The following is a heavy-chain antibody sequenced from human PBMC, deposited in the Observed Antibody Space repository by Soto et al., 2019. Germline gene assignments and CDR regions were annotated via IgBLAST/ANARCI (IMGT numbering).Heavy chain of an antibody. J-gene: IGHJ2*01. V-gene: IGHV1-18*01. Sequence: QVQLVQSGAEVKKPGASVKVSCKASGYTFTSYGISWVRQAPGQGLEWMGWISAYNGNTNYAQKLQGRVTMTTDTSTSTAYMELRSLRSDDTAVYYCARASYDILTGYFNWYFDLWDRGTLVTVSS. D-gene: IGHD3-9*01. CDR2: ISAYNGNT. CDR3: ARASYDILTGYFNWYFDL. CDR1: GYTFTSYG.